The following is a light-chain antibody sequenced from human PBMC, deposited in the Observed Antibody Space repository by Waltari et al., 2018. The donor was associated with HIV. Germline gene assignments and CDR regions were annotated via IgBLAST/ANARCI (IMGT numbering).Light chain of an antibody. CDR3: SSYAANNTFVI. CDR1: SSDVGRYTF. Sequence: QSALTQPPSASAPPGQSVTIPCTGTSSDVGRYTFVSWYQLRPGNVPRLIIYEVTKRPSGVAVRFLGSKSGNTASLTVSGLQNDDEADYYCSSYAANNTFVIFGGGTKLTVL. V-gene: IGLV2-8*01. CDR2: EVT. J-gene: IGLJ2*01.